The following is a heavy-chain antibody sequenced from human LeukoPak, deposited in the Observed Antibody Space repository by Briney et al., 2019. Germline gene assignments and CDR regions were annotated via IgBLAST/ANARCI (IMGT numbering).Heavy chain of an antibody. CDR3: ARDYSSSWSHYYGMDV. CDR2: IKQDGSEK. V-gene: IGHV3-7*01. J-gene: IGHJ6*02. D-gene: IGHD6-13*01. CDR1: GFTFSSYW. Sequence: GGSLRLSCAASGFTFSSYWMSWVRQAPGKGLEWVANIKQDGSEKYYVDSVKGRFTISRDNAKNSLYLQMNSLRAEDTAVYYCARDYSSSWSHYYGMDVWGQGTTVTVSS.